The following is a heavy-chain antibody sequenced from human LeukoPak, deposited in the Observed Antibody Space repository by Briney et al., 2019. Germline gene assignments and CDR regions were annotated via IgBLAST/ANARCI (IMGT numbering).Heavy chain of an antibody. CDR3: ARGEDAFDI. J-gene: IGHJ3*02. Sequence: SETLSLTCTVSGGSISSGSYYWSWIRQPAGKGLEWIGRIYTSGSTNYNPSLKSRVTISVDTSKNQFSLKLSSVTAADTAVYYCARGEDAFDIWGQGTMVTVSS. CDR1: GGSISSGSYY. CDR2: IYTSGST. D-gene: IGHD1-26*01. V-gene: IGHV4-61*02.